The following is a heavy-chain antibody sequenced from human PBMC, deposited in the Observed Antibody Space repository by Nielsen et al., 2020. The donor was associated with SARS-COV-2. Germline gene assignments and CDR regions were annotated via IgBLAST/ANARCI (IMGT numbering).Heavy chain of an antibody. CDR3: AREGGIAAHNWFDP. J-gene: IGHJ5*02. CDR1: GYTFTSYG. V-gene: IGHV1-18*04. D-gene: IGHD6-13*01. CDR2: ISAYNGNT. Sequence: VTVSCKASGYTFTSYGISWVRQAPGQGLEWMGWISAYNGNTNYAQKLQGRVTMTTDTSTSTAYMELRSLRSDDTAVYYCAREGGIAAHNWFDPWGQGTLVTVSS.